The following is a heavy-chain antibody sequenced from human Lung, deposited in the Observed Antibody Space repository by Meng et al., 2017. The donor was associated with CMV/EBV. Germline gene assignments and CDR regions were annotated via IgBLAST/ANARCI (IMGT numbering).Heavy chain of an antibody. V-gene: IGHV3-11*04. CDR1: GFIFSDYY. CDR3: ARDFSAVHNWFDA. D-gene: IGHD1-26*01. J-gene: IGHJ5*02. CDR2: ISSSGSIK. Sequence: SCAASGFIFSDYYMTWIRQAPGKGLEWVAYISSSGSIKKYADSVEGRFTISRDNAKKSLYLQMNSLGAEDTAFYYCARDFSAVHNWFDAWGQGTXVTVSS.